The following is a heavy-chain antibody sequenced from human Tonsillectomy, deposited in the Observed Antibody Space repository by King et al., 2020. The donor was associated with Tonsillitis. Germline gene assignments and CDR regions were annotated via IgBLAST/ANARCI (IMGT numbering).Heavy chain of an antibody. Sequence: VQLVESGGGLVQPGGSLRLSCAASGFTFSNFWMSWVRQAPGKGLEWVAYIKQDGSEKFYVDSVKGRFTISRDNAKNSLYLQMNSLRAEDTAVFYCARVPLNPNIAPRLFRFDYWGQGTLVTVSS. J-gene: IGHJ4*02. CDR1: GFTFSNFW. CDR2: IKQDGSEK. D-gene: IGHD6-6*01. V-gene: IGHV3-7*03. CDR3: ARVPLNPNIAPRLFRFDY.